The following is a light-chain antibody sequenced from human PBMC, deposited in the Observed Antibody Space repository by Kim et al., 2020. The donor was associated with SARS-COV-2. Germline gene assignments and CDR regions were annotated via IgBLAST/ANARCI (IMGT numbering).Light chain of an antibody. J-gene: IGKJ1*01. CDR3: QQYDGWPPRT. CDR1: QSVGNN. CDR2: GAS. Sequence: SPGERITLSCRASQSVGNNLAWYQQKPGQSPRLLNYGASTRATDIPVRFSGSGSGTEFTLTITSLQSEDFAVYYCQQYDGWPPRTFGQGTKVDIK. V-gene: IGKV3-15*01.